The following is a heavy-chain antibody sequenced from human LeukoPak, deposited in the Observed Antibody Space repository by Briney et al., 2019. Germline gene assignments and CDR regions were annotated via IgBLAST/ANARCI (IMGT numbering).Heavy chain of an antibody. D-gene: IGHD3-10*01. V-gene: IGHV1-8*01. J-gene: IGHJ4*02. CDR3: ARSSYYYGSGSHTRFGY. CDR2: MNPNSGNT. Sequence: ASVKVSCKASGYTFTNYDINWVRQATGQGLEWMGWMNPNSGNTGYAQKFQGRLTMTRNTSISTAYMELSSLRSEDTAVYYCARSSYYYGSGSHTRFGYWGQGTLVTVPS. CDR1: GYTFTNYD.